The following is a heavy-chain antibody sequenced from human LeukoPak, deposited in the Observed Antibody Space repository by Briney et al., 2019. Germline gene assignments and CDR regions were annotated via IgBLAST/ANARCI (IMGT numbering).Heavy chain of an antibody. J-gene: IGHJ4*01. CDR2: INAGNGNT. V-gene: IGHV1-3*01. Sequence: ASVKVSCKASGYTFTSYAMHWVRQAPGQRLEWMGWINAGNGNTKYSQKFQGRVTITRDTSASTAYMELSSLRSEDTAVYYCARDVGGDCSFDYWGHGTLVTVSS. D-gene: IGHD2-21*02. CDR1: GYTFTSYA. CDR3: ARDVGGDCSFDY.